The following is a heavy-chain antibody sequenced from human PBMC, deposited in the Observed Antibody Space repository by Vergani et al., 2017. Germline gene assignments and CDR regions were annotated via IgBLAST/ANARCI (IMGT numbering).Heavy chain of an antibody. CDR1: GGTFSSYA. Sequence: QVQLVQSGAEVKKPGSSVKVSCKASGGTFSSYAISWVRQAPGQGLEWMGGIIPIFGTANYAQKFQGRVTITADESTSTAYMELSSLRSEDTAVYYCATNICSGGSCYYDAFDIWGQGTMVTVSS. J-gene: IGHJ3*02. CDR2: IIPIFGTA. V-gene: IGHV1-69*01. D-gene: IGHD2-15*01. CDR3: ATNICSGGSCYYDAFDI.